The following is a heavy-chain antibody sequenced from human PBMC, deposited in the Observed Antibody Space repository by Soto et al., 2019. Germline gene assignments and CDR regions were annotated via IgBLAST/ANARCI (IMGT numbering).Heavy chain of an antibody. CDR1: GGSISSGGYY. J-gene: IGHJ5*02. Sequence: SETLSLTCTVSGGSISSGGYYWSWIRQHPGKGLEWIGYIYYSGSTYYNPSLKSRVTISVDTSKNQFSLKLSSVTAADTAVYYCARGLAAAAGICWFDPWGQGTLVTVSS. CDR2: IYYSGST. V-gene: IGHV4-31*03. D-gene: IGHD6-13*01. CDR3: ARGLAAAAGICWFDP.